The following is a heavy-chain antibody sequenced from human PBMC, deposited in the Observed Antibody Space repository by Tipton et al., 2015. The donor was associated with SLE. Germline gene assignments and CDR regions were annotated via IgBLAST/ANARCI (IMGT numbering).Heavy chain of an antibody. J-gene: IGHJ6*02. CDR1: GGSISSDH. CDR2: ISDGGGT. CDR3: ARGMVTWRGAIIGVDV. D-gene: IGHD2-21*02. Sequence: TLSLTCSVSGGSISSDHWIWIRQPPGKGLEWLGYISDGGGTNYNPSLKRRVTISVDPAKNQFSLKLTSVTAPDTAVYYCARGMVTWRGAIIGVDVWGQGTTVNVSS. V-gene: IGHV4-4*09.